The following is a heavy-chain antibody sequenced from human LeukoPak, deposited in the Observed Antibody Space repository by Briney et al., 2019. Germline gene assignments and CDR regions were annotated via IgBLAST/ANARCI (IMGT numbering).Heavy chain of an antibody. J-gene: IGHJ4*02. V-gene: IGHV1-69*06. D-gene: IGHD3-3*01. Sequence: GASVKVSCKASGGTFSSYAISWVRQAPGQGLEWMGGIIPIFGTANYAQKLRGRVTLTADKSTSTGYMELCSARSAGTAVYYCARARYYDLWSGYYTESPYFDYWGQGTLVTVSS. CDR3: ARARYYDLWSGYYTESPYFDY. CDR2: IIPIFGTA. CDR1: GGTFSSYA.